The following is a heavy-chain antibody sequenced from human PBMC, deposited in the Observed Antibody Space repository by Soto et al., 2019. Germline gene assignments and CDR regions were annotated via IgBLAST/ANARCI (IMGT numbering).Heavy chain of an antibody. CDR1: GGSISSGGYY. V-gene: IGHV4-31*03. D-gene: IGHD3-22*01. CDR2: IYYSGST. Sequence: SETLSLTCTVSGGSISSGGYYWSWIRQHPGKGLEWIGYIYYSGSTYYNPSLKSRVTISVDTSKNQFSLKLSSVTAADTAVYYWAETGSRRCYYPANWFDPWGQGTLVTVSS. CDR3: AETGSRRCYYPANWFDP. J-gene: IGHJ5*02.